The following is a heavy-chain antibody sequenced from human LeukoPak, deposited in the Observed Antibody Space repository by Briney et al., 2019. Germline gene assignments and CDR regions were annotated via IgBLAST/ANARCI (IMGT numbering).Heavy chain of an antibody. D-gene: IGHD2-2*01. V-gene: IGHV3-30*03. J-gene: IGHJ4*02. Sequence: PGGSLRLSCAASGFTFSTYGMHWVRQAPGKGLEWVAVISYDGSNNYYADSVKGRFTISRDNAKNMLYLQVNSLRADDTAVYYCVRDDTSHFDSWGQGALVTVSS. CDR1: GFTFSTYG. CDR3: VRDDTSHFDS. CDR2: ISYDGSNN.